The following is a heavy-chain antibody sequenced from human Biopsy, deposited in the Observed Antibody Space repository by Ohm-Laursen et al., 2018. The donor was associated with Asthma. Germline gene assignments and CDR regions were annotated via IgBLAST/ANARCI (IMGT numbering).Heavy chain of an antibody. D-gene: IGHD3-22*01. CDR1: YGSITSGGYY. Sequence: SQTLSLTCTVSYGSITSGGYYCTWIRQHPGKGLEWIGFIYCSGSTYYNPSLKSRVSISIDTSKNQFSLKLSSVTAADTAVYYCARAQDYYDSRGYYRSFDYWGQGTLVTVSS. CDR3: ARAQDYYDSRGYYRSFDY. J-gene: IGHJ4*02. CDR2: IYCSGST. V-gene: IGHV4-31*03.